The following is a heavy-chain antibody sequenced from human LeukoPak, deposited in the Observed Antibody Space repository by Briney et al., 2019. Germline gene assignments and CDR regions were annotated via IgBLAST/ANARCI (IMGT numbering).Heavy chain of an antibody. V-gene: IGHV4-4*07. J-gene: IGHJ3*02. CDR1: XGXISSYD. CDR3: ARARAGTVDAFDI. Sequence: SXGXISSYDWSWVRQPXGKGLXXXXLIYTSGSTNYNASLERGVTISVDTSNTQFSLKLTSVPAPDTAVYYCARARAGTVDAFDIWGQGTMVTVSS. CDR2: IYTSGST. D-gene: IGHD6-13*01.